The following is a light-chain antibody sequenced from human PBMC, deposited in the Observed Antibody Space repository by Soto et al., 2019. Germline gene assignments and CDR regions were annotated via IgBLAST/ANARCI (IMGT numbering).Light chain of an antibody. CDR3: CSYAGSADWV. V-gene: IGLV2-23*01. Sequence: QSVLTQPASVSGSPGQSITISCTGTSSDVGSYDVVSWYQQHPGKAPQLIIYEATKRPSGVSNRFSGAKSGNTASLTISGLQAEDESDYFCCSYAGSADWVFGGGTKLTVL. CDR1: SSDVGSYDV. CDR2: EAT. J-gene: IGLJ3*02.